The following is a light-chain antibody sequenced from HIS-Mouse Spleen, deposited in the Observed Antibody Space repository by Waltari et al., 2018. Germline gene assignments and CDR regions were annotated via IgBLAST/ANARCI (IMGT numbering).Light chain of an antibody. Sequence: QSALTQPPSASGSPGQSVTISCTGTSSDVGGYNYVSWYQQHPGKAPKLLIYEVSTRPSGVPDRFPGSKSGNTASLTVSGLQAEDEADYYCSSYAGTYVVFGGGTKLTVL. V-gene: IGLV2-8*01. CDR1: SSDVGGYNY. CDR3: SSYAGTYVV. J-gene: IGLJ2*01. CDR2: EVS.